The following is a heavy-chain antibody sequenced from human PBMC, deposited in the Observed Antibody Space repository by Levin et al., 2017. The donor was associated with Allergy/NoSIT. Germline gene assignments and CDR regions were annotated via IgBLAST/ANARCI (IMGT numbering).Heavy chain of an antibody. CDR1: GGTFSSYA. J-gene: IGHJ4*02. Sequence: SVKVSCKASGGTFSSYAISWVRQAPGQGLEWMGGIIPIFGTANYAQKFQGRVTITADESTSTAYMELSSLRSEDTAVYYCARDNWNPSYFDYWGQGTLVTVSS. D-gene: IGHD1-1*01. CDR2: IIPIFGTA. CDR3: ARDNWNPSYFDY. V-gene: IGHV1-69*13.